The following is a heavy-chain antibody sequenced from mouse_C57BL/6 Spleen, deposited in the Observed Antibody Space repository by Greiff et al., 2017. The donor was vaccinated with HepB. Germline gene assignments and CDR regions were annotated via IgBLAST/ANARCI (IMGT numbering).Heavy chain of an antibody. CDR1: GFTFSSYG. J-gene: IGHJ2*01. V-gene: IGHV5-6-3*01. CDR3: ARMARTIN. Sequence: EVKLMESGGGLVQPGGSLKLSCAASGFTFSSYGMSWVRQTPDKRLELVATINSNGGSTYYPDSVKGRFTISRDKAKNTLYLQMSSLKSEDTAMYYCARMARTINWGQGTTLTVSS. CDR2: INSNGGST.